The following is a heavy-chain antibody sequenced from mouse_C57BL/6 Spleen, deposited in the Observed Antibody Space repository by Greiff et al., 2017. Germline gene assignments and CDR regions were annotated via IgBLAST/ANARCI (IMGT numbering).Heavy chain of an antibody. J-gene: IGHJ4*01. CDR2: IYPSDSET. D-gene: IGHD2-5*01. CDR3: ARTGSNYYFDY. CDR1: GYTFTSYW. Sequence: VQLQQPGAELVRPGSSVKLSCKASGYTFTSYWMDWVKQRPGQGLEWIGNIYPSDSETHYNQKFKDKATLTVDKSSSTAYMQLSSLTSEDSAVYYCARTGSNYYFDYWGQGTSVTVSS. V-gene: IGHV1-61*01.